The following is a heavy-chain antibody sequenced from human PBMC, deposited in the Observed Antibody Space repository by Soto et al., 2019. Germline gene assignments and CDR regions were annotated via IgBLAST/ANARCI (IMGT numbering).Heavy chain of an antibody. J-gene: IGHJ4*02. D-gene: IGHD3-16*01. Sequence: ASVKGSCKASAYTFTSYDINWVRQATGQGLEWMGWVNPNSGNTGYAQKFQGRDNSKNTLYLQMDSLRAEDTAIYYCAGRLTTAASLDYWGRGTLVTVSS. V-gene: IGHV1-8*01. CDR3: AGRLTTAASLDY. CDR2: VNPNSGNT. CDR1: AYTFTSYD.